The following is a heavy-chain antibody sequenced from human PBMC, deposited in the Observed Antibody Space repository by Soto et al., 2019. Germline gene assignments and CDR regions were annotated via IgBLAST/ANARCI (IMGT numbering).Heavy chain of an antibody. CDR1: GGTFSSYA. CDR3: AREESFYYGMDV. CDR2: IIPIFGTA. J-gene: IGHJ6*02. V-gene: IGHV1-69*06. Sequence: SVKVSCKASGGTFSSYAISWVRQAPGQGLEWMGGIIPIFGTANYAQKFQGRVTITADKSTSTAYMELSSLRSEDTAVYYCAREESFYYGMDVWGQGTMVTVAS.